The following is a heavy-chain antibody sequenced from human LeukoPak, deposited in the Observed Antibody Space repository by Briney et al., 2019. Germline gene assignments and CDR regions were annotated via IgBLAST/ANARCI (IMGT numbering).Heavy chain of an antibody. J-gene: IGHJ4*02. D-gene: IGHD5-24*01. CDR3: ARSTYGWLQSYGDY. V-gene: IGHV1-2*02. CDR2: INPNSGGT. CDR1: GYTFTGYY. Sequence: ASVKVSCKASGYTFTGYYMHWVRQAPGQGLEWMGWINPNSGGTNYAQKFQGRVTMTRDTSISTAYMELSSLRSEDTAVYYCARSTYGWLQSYGDYWGQGTLVTVSS.